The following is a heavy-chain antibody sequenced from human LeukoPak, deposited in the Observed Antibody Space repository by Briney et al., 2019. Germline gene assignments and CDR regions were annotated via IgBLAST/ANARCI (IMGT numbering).Heavy chain of an antibody. CDR3: ARSPYYVFWSGPPIFDY. Sequence: SETLSLTCAVHGGSFSGYYWSWIRQPPGKGLEWIGEINHSGSTNYNPSLKSRVTISVDTSKNQFSLKLSSVTAADTAVYYCARSPYYVFWSGPPIFDYGGQGPLVTVS. CDR1: GGSFSGYY. D-gene: IGHD3-3*01. V-gene: IGHV4-34*01. J-gene: IGHJ4*02. CDR2: INHSGST.